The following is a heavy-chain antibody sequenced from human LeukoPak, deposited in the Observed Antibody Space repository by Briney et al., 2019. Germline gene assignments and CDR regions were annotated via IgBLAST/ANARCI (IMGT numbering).Heavy chain of an antibody. CDR2: ISSSSSYI. CDR1: GFIFRKYW. CDR3: ARDGVAELMSALDY. V-gene: IGHV3-21*06. J-gene: IGHJ4*02. D-gene: IGHD1-26*01. Sequence: GGSLRLSCAASGFIFRKYWMSWVRQAPGKGLEWVSSISSSSSYIYYADSVKGRFTISRDNAKNSLYLQMNSLRAEDTAVYYCARDGVAELMSALDYWGQGILVTVSS.